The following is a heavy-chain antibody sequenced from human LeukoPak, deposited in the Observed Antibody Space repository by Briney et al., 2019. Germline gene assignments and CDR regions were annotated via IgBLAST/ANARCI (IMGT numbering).Heavy chain of an antibody. CDR2: ISYDGSNK. V-gene: IGHV3-30*03. CDR1: GFTFSSYG. CDR3: APGLYDSSGYFFDY. Sequence: GRSLRLSCAASGFTFSSYGMHWVRQAPGKGLEWVAVISYDGSNKYYADSVKGRFTISRDNSKNTLYLQMNSLRAEDTAVYYCAPGLYDSSGYFFDYWGQGTLVTVSS. D-gene: IGHD3-22*01. J-gene: IGHJ4*02.